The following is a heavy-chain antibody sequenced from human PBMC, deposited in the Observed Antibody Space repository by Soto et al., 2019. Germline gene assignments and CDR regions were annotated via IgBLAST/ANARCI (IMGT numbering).Heavy chain of an antibody. CDR2: TYYRSKWYN. CDR1: GDSVSSSSVT. CDR3: VRLIGNSWLDF. D-gene: IGHD1-26*01. Sequence: SQTLSLTCAISGDSVSSSSVTWIWIRQSPSRGLEWLGRTYYRSKWYNDYAESVKSRITINPDTSKSQFSLHLNSVTPEDTAVYYCVRLIGNSWLDFWGQGTLVTVSS. V-gene: IGHV6-1*01. J-gene: IGHJ5*01.